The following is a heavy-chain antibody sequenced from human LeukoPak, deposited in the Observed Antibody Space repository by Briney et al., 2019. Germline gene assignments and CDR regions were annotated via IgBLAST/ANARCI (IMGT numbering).Heavy chain of an antibody. D-gene: IGHD3-22*01. J-gene: IGHJ6*03. V-gene: IGHV3-74*01. CDR2: INSDGSST. CDR1: GFTFSSYW. Sequence: GGSLRLSCAASGFTFSSYWMHWVRQAPGKGLVWVSRINSDGSSTSYADSVKGRFTISRDNANNTLYLQMNSLRVEDTAAYYCARGGSGSGYHYYYYYMDVWGKGTTVTISS. CDR3: ARGGSGSGYHYYYYYMDV.